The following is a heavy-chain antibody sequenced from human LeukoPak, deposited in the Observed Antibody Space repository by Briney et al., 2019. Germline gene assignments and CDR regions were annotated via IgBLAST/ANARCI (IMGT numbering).Heavy chain of an antibody. J-gene: IGHJ4*02. Sequence: GSLRLSCAASGFTFSSYAMSWVRQAPGKGLEWVSAISGGGGTTYYADSVKGRFTISRDNSKNTLSLQMYSLRAEDTALYYCAKADGGAWYRGDYWGQGTLVTVSS. V-gene: IGHV3-23*01. CDR2: ISGGGGTT. CDR1: GFTFSSYA. CDR3: AKADGGAWYRGDY. D-gene: IGHD6-19*01.